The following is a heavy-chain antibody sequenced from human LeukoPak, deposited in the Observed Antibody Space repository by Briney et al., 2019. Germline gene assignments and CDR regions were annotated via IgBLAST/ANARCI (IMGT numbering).Heavy chain of an antibody. J-gene: IGHJ4*02. Sequence: PGRSLRLSCAASGFAFSSYEMNWVRQAPGKGLEFISYISSSGSMIHYAESVKGRFTTSRDNAKNSLYLQMNSLRAEDTAIYYCARDGTPQYGSGWLFFDHWGQGALVTVSS. D-gene: IGHD6-19*01. V-gene: IGHV3-48*03. CDR1: GFAFSSYE. CDR2: ISSSGSMI. CDR3: ARDGTPQYGSGWLFFDH.